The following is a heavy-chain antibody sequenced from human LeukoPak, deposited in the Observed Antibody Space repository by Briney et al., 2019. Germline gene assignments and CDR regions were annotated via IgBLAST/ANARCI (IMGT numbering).Heavy chain of an antibody. J-gene: IGHJ4*02. CDR3: ARDRSPGHCTSSSCYGLLFDY. D-gene: IGHD2-2*01. V-gene: IGHV3-48*02. Sequence: GGSLRLSCAASGFTFSDYNMNWVRQAPGKGLEWVSYISSRSGTIFYADSVKGRFTISGDNAKNSLYLQMNSLRDEDTAVYYCARDRSPGHCTSSSCYGLLFDYWGQGTLVTASS. CDR1: GFTFSDYN. CDR2: ISSRSGTI.